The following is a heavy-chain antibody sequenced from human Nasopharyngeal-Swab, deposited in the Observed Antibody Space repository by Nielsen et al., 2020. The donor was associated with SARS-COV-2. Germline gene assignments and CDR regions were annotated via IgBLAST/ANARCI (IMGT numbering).Heavy chain of an antibody. D-gene: IGHD2-15*01. Sequence: GESLKISCAASGFIFSDSAIHWVRRASGKGLEWVGRIRSKGNSYATAYAASVKGRFTISRDDSKNTAYLQMNSLITEDTAVYYCTRRGGSCYTGKDYWGQGTLVTVSS. CDR2: IRSKGNSYAT. J-gene: IGHJ4*02. CDR1: GFIFSDSA. V-gene: IGHV3-73*01. CDR3: TRRGGSCYTGKDY.